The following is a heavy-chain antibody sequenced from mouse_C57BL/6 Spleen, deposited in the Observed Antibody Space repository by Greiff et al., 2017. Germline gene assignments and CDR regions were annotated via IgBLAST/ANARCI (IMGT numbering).Heavy chain of an antibody. D-gene: IGHD2-4*01. CDR1: GYTFTSYT. CDR3: ARSVYYDYDGFAY. J-gene: IGHJ3*01. Sequence: VQLQQSGAELARPGASVKMSCKASGYTFTSYTMHWVKQRPGQGLEWIGYINPSSGYTKYNQKFKDKATLTADKSSSTAYMQLSSLTSEDSAVYYGARSVYYDYDGFAYWGQGTLVTVSA. CDR2: INPSSGYT. V-gene: IGHV1-4*01.